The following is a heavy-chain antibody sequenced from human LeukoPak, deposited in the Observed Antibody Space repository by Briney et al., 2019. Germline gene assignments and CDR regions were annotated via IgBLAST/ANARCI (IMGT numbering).Heavy chain of an antibody. D-gene: IGHD3-22*01. V-gene: IGHV1-18*01. J-gene: IGHJ6*03. CDR2: ISAYNGNT. Sequence: ASVKVSCKASGYTFISHGISWVRQAPGQGLEWMGWISAYNGNTNYAEKLQGRVTMTTDTSTSTAYMELRSLRSDDTAVYYCARNAYYYDSSGYYGSDYYYYMDVWGKGTTVTVSS. CDR1: GYTFISHG. CDR3: ARNAYYYDSSGYYGSDYYYYMDV.